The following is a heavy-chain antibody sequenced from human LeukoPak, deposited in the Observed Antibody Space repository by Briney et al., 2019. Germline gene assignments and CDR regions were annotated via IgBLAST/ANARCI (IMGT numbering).Heavy chain of an antibody. CDR3: AKDHYDSNGWLIDY. Sequence: PGGSLRLSCVASGFTFSSYAMSWVRQAPGKGLEWVSAISGSGGSTYYADSVKGRFTISRDNSKNTLYLQMNSLRAEDTAVYYCAKDHYDSNGWLIDYWGQGTLVTVSS. V-gene: IGHV3-23*01. D-gene: IGHD3-22*01. CDR1: GFTFSSYA. J-gene: IGHJ4*02. CDR2: ISGSGGST.